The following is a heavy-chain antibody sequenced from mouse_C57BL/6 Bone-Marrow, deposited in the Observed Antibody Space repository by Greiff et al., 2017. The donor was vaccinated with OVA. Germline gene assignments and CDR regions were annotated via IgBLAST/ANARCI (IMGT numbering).Heavy chain of an antibody. V-gene: IGHV1-26*01. CDR1: GYTFTDYY. J-gene: IGHJ1*03. CDR2: INPKNGGT. Sequence: EVQLQQSGPELVKPGASVKISCKASGYTFTDYYMNWVKQSHGKSLEWIGDINPKNGGTSYNQKFKGKATLTVDKSSSTAYMELRSLTSEDSAVYYYARRWGHYYGLDVWGTGTTVTVSS. D-gene: IGHD1-2*01. CDR3: ARRWGHYYGLDV.